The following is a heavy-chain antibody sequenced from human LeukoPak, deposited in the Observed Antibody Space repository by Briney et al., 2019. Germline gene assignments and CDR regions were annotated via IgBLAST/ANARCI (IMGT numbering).Heavy chain of an antibody. J-gene: IGHJ2*01. Sequence: SETLSLTCTVSGGSISSYYWSWIRQPPGKGLEWIGYIYYSGSTNYNPSLKSRVTISVDTSKNQFSLKLSSVTAADTAVYYCARDGGRSYYDSSGYSPYWYFDLWGRGTLVTVSS. V-gene: IGHV4-59*01. CDR3: ARDGGRSYYDSSGYSPYWYFDL. D-gene: IGHD3-22*01. CDR2: IYYSGST. CDR1: GGSISSYY.